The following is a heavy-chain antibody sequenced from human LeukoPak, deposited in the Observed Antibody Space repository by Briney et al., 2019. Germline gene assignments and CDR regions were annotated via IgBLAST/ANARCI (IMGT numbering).Heavy chain of an antibody. V-gene: IGHV4-34*01. D-gene: IGHD5-12*01. J-gene: IGHJ6*02. Sequence: SETLSLTCAVYGGSFSGYYWGWIRQPPGKGLEWIGEINHSGSTNYNPSLKSRVTISVDTSKNQFSLKLSSVTAADTAVYYCARGPREWLRFSPYYYYGMDVWGQGTTVTVSS. CDR3: ARGPREWLRFSPYYYYGMDV. CDR1: GGSFSGYY. CDR2: INHSGST.